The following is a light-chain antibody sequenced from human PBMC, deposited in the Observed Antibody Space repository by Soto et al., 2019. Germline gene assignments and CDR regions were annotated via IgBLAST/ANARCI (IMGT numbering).Light chain of an antibody. CDR2: NTS. CDR1: SGSVSTSYY. V-gene: IGLV8-61*01. Sequence: QAVVTQEPSFSVSPGGTVTLTCGWSSGSVSTSYYPSWYQQTPGQAPRTLIYNTSTRSSGVPDRFSGSILGNKAALTITGAQADDESDYYCVFYMGSGISVFGGGTKLTVL. J-gene: IGLJ3*02. CDR3: VFYMGSGISV.